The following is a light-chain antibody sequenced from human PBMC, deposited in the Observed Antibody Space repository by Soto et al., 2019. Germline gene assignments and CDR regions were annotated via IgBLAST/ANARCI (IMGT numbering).Light chain of an antibody. J-gene: IGKJ3*01. Sequence: EIVLTQSPDTLSLSRGERATLSCRASQRFRSSLAWSQQKPGQAPRLLIYDASNRATGFPARFSGSGPRTDFTLTISSLEPEDFAVYLCQQRSNWPPEVTFGPGTKVDIK. CDR2: DAS. CDR3: QQRSNWPPEVT. CDR1: QRFRSS. V-gene: IGKV3-11*01.